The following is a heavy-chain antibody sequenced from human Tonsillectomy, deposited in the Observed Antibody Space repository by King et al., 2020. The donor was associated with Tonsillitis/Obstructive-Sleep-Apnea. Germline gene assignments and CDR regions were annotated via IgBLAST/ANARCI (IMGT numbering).Heavy chain of an antibody. Sequence: VQLVESGGGLVQPGGSLRLSCAASGFTFSSYAMSWVRQAPGKGLEWVSAISGSGGSTYYADSVKGRFTISRDNSKNTLYLQMNSLRAEDTAVYYCAKVEPEVGATDGVGVNWFDPWGQGTLVTVSS. V-gene: IGHV3-23*04. CDR2: ISGSGGST. D-gene: IGHD1-26*01. J-gene: IGHJ5*02. CDR3: AKVEPEVGATDGVGVNWFDP. CDR1: GFTFSSYA.